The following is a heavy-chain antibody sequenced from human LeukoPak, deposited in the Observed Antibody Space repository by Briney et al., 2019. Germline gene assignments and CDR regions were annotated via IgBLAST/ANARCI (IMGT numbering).Heavy chain of an antibody. V-gene: IGHV3-21*01. D-gene: IGHD3-3*01. CDR3: AKGSLYDFWSGYHPLGY. CDR2: ISSSSSYI. J-gene: IGHJ4*02. Sequence: GSLRLSCAASGFTFSSYAMHWVRQAPGKGLEWVSSISSSSSYIYYADSVKGRFTISRDNSKNTLYLQMNSLRAEDTAVYYCAKGSLYDFWSGYHPLGYWGQGTLVTVSS. CDR1: GFTFSSYA.